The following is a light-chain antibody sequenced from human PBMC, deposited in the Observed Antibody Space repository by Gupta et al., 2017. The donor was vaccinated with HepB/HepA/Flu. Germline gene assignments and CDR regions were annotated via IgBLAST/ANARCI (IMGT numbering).Light chain of an antibody. CDR2: WAS. Sequence: DIVMTQSPDSLAVSLGERATINCKSSQSVLYSSNNKNYLAWYQQKPGQPPKLFIYWASTRESGVPDRFSGSGSGTDFTLTISSLQAEDVAVYYCQQDDFTPLTFGGGTKVEIK. J-gene: IGKJ4*01. V-gene: IGKV4-1*01. CDR1: QSVLYSSNNKNY. CDR3: QQDDFTPLT.